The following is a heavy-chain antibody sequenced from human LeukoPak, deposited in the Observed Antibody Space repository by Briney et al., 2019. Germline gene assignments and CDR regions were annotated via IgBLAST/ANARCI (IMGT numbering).Heavy chain of an antibody. CDR3: AKIVGARGY. CDR2: ISSSSSSI. Sequence: GGSLRLSCAASGFTFSSYSMNWVRQAPGKGLEWVSYISSSSSSIYYADSVKGRFTISRDNSKNTLYLQMNSLRAEDTAVYYCAKIVGARGYWGQGTLVTVSS. J-gene: IGHJ4*02. D-gene: IGHD1-26*01. CDR1: GFTFSSYS. V-gene: IGHV3-48*01.